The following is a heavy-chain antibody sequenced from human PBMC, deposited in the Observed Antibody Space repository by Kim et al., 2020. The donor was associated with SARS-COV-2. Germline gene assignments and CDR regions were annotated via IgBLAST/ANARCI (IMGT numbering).Heavy chain of an antibody. CDR3: ARVLGWTDGIDF. D-gene: IGHD2-15*01. V-gene: IGHV3-21*01. CDR2: ISSTTTYI. CDR1: GFSFSSYT. J-gene: IGHJ4*02. Sequence: GGSLRLSCAASGFSFSSYTMNWVRQAPGKGPEWVSSISSTTTYIYYADSLKGRFTISRDNAKNSLYLQMNSLRAEDTGVYYCARVLGWTDGIDFWGQGTL.